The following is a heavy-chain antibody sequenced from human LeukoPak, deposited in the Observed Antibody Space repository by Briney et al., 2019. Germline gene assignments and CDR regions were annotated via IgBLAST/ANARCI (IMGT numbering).Heavy chain of an antibody. J-gene: IGHJ3*02. D-gene: IGHD3-10*01. CDR2: ISGSGRTI. V-gene: IGHV3-48*02. Sequence: PGGPLRLSCAASGFPFSSYNMNWVRQAPGKGLEWVSYISGSGRTIDYADSVRGRFTISRDNAKDSLYLQMNSLRDEDTAVYYCARDRAWASDIWGQGTMVTVSS. CDR3: ARDRAWASDI. CDR1: GFPFSSYN.